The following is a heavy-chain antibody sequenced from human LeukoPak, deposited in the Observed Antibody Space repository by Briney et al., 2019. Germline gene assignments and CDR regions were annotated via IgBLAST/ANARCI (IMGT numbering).Heavy chain of an antibody. CDR1: GFTFSDYY. D-gene: IGHD5-24*01. V-gene: IGHV3-11*01. Sequence: GGSLRLSCAASGFTFSDYYMSWIRQAPGKGLEWVSYISSSGSTIYYADSVKGRFTISRDNAKNSLYLQMNSLRAEDTAVYYCARSPERWLQPFDYWDQGTLVTVSS. J-gene: IGHJ4*02. CDR3: ARSPERWLQPFDY. CDR2: ISSSGSTI.